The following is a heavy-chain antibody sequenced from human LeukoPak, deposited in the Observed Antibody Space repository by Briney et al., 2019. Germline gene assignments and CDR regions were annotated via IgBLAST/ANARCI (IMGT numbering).Heavy chain of an antibody. J-gene: IGHJ6*02. Sequence: GGSLRLSCAASGFTFSSYAMNWVRQAPGKGLEWVANIKHDGSEKYYVDSVKGRFTISRDNARNSLYLQINSLRAEDTAVYYCARTRTMDVWGQGTTVTVSS. CDR2: IKHDGSEK. V-gene: IGHV3-7*05. CDR1: GFTFSSYA. CDR3: ARTRTMDV.